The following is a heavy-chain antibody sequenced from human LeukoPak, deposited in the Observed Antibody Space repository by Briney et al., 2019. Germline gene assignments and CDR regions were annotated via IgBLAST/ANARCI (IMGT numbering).Heavy chain of an antibody. CDR1: GGSISSSSYY. D-gene: IGHD3-10*01. J-gene: IGHJ4*02. CDR3: ARLKGVIAY. V-gene: IGHV4-39*01. Sequence: PSETLSLTCTVSGGSISSSSYYWGWIRQPPGKGLEWIGSIYYSGSTYYNPSLKSRVIISVDTSKNQFSLKLSSVTAADTAVYYCARLKGVIAYWGQGTLVTVSS. CDR2: IYYSGST.